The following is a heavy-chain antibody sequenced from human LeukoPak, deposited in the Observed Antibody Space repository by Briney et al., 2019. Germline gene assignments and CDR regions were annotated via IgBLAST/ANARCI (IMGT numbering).Heavy chain of an antibody. J-gene: IGHJ4*02. D-gene: IGHD6-19*01. Sequence: ASVKVSCKASGYTFTSYYMHWVRQAPGQGLEWMGIINPSGGSTSYAQKFQGRVTMTRDTSMSTVYMELSSLRSEDTAVYYCAREEGSGWYGYWGQGTLVTVSS. CDR3: AREEGSGWYGY. V-gene: IGHV1-46*01. CDR2: INPSGGST. CDR1: GYTFTSYY.